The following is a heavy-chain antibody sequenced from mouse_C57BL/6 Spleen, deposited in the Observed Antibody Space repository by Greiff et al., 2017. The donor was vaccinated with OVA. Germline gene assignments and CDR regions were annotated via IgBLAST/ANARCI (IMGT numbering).Heavy chain of an antibody. J-gene: IGHJ1*03. V-gene: IGHV1-76*01. D-gene: IGHD1-1*01. CDR3: ARYYYGSSYGYFDV. CDR2: IYPGSGNT. Sequence: QVQLQQSGAELVRPGASVKLSCKASGYTFTDYYINWVKQRPGQGLEWIARIYPGSGNTYYNEKFKGKATLTAEKSSSTAYMQLSSLTSEDSAVYVCARYYYGSSYGYFDVWGTGTTVTVSS. CDR1: GYTFTDYY.